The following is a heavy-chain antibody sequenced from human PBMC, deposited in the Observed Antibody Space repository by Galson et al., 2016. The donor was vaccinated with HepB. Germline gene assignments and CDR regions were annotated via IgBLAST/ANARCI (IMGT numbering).Heavy chain of an antibody. CDR2: IWHDGSNT. CDR3: ARKRAHLYGSGSNPYYYYMDV. CDR1: GSPFSRYG. V-gene: IGHV3-33*01. J-gene: IGHJ6*03. Sequence: SLRLSCAPSGSPFSRYGIHWVRQAPGKGLEWVAVIWHDGSNTYYADSVKGRFTIPRDNSKNTLYLQMNGLRAEDTAVYYCARKRAHLYGSGSNPYYYYMDVWGKGTTVTVSS. D-gene: IGHD3-10*01.